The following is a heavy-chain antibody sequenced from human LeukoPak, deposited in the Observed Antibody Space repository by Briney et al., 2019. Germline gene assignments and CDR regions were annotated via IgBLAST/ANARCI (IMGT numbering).Heavy chain of an antibody. J-gene: IGHJ5*02. CDR2: IYYSGST. Sequence: SETLSLTCTVSGGSISSYYWSWIRQPPGKGLGWIGYIYYSGSTNYNPSLKSRVTISVDTSKNQFSLKLSSVTAADTAVYYCARDSYDSSGYYYGWFNPWGQGTLVTVSS. V-gene: IGHV4-59*01. D-gene: IGHD3-22*01. CDR3: ARDSYDSSGYYYGWFNP. CDR1: GGSISSYY.